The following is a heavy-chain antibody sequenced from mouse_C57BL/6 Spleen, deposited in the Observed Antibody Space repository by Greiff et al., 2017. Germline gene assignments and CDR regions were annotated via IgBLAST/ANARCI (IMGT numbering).Heavy chain of an antibody. Sequence: QVQLKQSGPELVKPGASVKISCKASGYAFSSSWMNWVKQRPGKGLEWIGRIYPGDGDTNYNGKFKGKATLTADKSSSTAYMQLSSLTSEDSSVSFCARRLGFDYWGQGTTLTVSS. CDR2: IYPGDGDT. D-gene: IGHD4-1*01. CDR1: GYAFSSSW. CDR3: ARRLGFDY. V-gene: IGHV1-82*01. J-gene: IGHJ2*01.